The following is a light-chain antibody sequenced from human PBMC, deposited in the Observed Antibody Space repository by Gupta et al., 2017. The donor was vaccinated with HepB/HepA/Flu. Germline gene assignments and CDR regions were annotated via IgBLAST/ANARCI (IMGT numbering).Light chain of an antibody. CDR2: LNSDGSP. Sequence: QLVLTQSPSASASLGASVNLTCTLSSGHSSYAIAWHQQQPEKGPRYLMKLNSDGSPSKGDGIPAPFSGSSSAAARSLTISSVQADDESDYYSQTWGTVVFGGGTKLTVL. V-gene: IGLV4-69*01. J-gene: IGLJ3*02. CDR1: SGHSSYA. CDR3: QTWGTVV.